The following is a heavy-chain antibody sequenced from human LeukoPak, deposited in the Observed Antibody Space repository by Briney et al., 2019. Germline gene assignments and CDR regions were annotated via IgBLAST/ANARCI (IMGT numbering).Heavy chain of an antibody. J-gene: IGHJ4*02. D-gene: IGHD6-19*01. Sequence: ASVKVSCKASGYAFTGYYMHWVRQAPGQGLEWMGWINPNSGGTNYAQKFQGRVTMTRDTSISTAYMELNRLICDDTAVYYCAREDSGIAVDYWGQGTLVTVSS. V-gene: IGHV1-2*02. CDR1: GYAFTGYY. CDR3: AREDSGIAVDY. CDR2: INPNSGGT.